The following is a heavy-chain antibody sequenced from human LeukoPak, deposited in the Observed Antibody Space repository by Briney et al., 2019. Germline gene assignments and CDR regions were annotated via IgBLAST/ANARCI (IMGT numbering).Heavy chain of an antibody. D-gene: IGHD3-22*01. V-gene: IGHV3-30*02. Sequence: PGGSLRLSCAASGFTFSSYGMHWVRQAPGKGLEWVAFIRYDGSNKYYADSVKGRFTISRDNSKNTLYLQMNSLRAEDTAVYYCARSLKPRTYYYDSSGSQYFQHWGQGTLVTVSS. CDR1: GFTFSSYG. CDR3: ARSLKPRTYYYDSSGSQYFQH. CDR2: IRYDGSNK. J-gene: IGHJ1*01.